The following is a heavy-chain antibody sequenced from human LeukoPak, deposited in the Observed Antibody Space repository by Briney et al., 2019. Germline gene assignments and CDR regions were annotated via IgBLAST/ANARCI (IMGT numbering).Heavy chain of an antibody. CDR2: IYYSGST. CDR1: GGSISSSSYY. CDR3: ASITMVRGVIPK. Sequence: SETLSLTCTVSGGSISSSSYYWGWIRQPPGKGLEWIGSIYYSGSTYYNPSLKSRVTISVDTSKNHFSLKLSSVTAADTAVYYCASITMVRGVIPKWGQGTLVTVSS. J-gene: IGHJ4*02. D-gene: IGHD3-10*01. V-gene: IGHV4-39*07.